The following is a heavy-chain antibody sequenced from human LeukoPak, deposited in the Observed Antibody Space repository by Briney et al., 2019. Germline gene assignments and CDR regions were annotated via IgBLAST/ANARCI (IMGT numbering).Heavy chain of an antibody. J-gene: IGHJ4*02. CDR1: GFTFSSYA. CDR3: AKDMDSSSWPFLPFDY. Sequence: PGGSLRLSCAASGFTFSSYAMSWVRQAPGKGLEWVSAISGSGGSTYHADSVKGRFTISRDNSKNTLYLQMNSLRAEDTAVYYCAKDMDSSSWPFLPFDYWGQGTLVTVSS. D-gene: IGHD6-13*01. CDR2: ISGSGGST. V-gene: IGHV3-23*01.